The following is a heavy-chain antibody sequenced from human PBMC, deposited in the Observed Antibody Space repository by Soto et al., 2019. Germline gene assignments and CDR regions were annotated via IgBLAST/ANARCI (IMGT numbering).Heavy chain of an antibody. Sequence: GGSLRLSCAASGFTFSSYAMHWVRQAPGKGLEWVAVISYDGSNKYYADSVKGRFTISRDNSKNTLYLQMNSLRAEDTAVYYCAREGAHDFWSGYPSTYYYGMDVWGQGTTVTVSS. V-gene: IGHV3-30-3*01. CDR1: GFTFSSYA. CDR3: AREGAHDFWSGYPSTYYYGMDV. D-gene: IGHD3-3*01. J-gene: IGHJ6*02. CDR2: ISYDGSNK.